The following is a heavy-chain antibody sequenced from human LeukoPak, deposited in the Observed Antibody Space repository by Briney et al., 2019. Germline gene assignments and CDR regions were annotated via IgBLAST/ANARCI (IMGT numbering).Heavy chain of an antibody. Sequence: GGSLRLSCAASGFTFSSYRMTWVRQAPGKGLEWVANIERDGSEQYYVDSVKGRFTISRDNAKNSLYLQMNNLRAEDTAVYYCARTPNYDISMGRIFHFDYWGQGTLVTV. CDR2: IERDGSEQ. V-gene: IGHV3-7*04. CDR1: GFTFSSYR. D-gene: IGHD3-9*01. CDR3: ARTPNYDISMGRIFHFDY. J-gene: IGHJ4*02.